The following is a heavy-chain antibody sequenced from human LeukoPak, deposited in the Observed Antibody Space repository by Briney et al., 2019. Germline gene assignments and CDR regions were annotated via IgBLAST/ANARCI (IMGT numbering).Heavy chain of an antibody. CDR1: GGTFSSYA. J-gene: IGHJ4*02. CDR3: ARDNFGEQWLAGRYFDY. CDR2: IIPIFGTA. D-gene: IGHD6-19*01. V-gene: IGHV1-69*13. Sequence: ASVKVSCKASGGTFSSYAISWVRQAPGQGLEWMGGIIPIFGTANYAQKFQGRVTITADESTSTAYMELSSLRSEDTAVYYCARDNFGEQWLAGRYFDYWGQGTLVTVSS.